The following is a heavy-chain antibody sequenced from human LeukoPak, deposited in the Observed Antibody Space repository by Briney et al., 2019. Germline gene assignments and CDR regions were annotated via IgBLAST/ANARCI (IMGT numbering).Heavy chain of an antibody. D-gene: IGHD3-9*01. V-gene: IGHV4-39*01. CDR3: ARQTKYYDILTGYRPDAFDV. Sequence: SETLSLTCTVSGASISDSSYYWGWIRQPPGKGLEWIASIHYGGSSDCNPSLKRRVTISVDTSKNQFSLKLNSVTAAGTAVYYCARQTKYYDILTGYRPDAFDVWGQGTMVTVSS. CDR1: GASISDSSYY. J-gene: IGHJ3*01. CDR2: IHYGGSS.